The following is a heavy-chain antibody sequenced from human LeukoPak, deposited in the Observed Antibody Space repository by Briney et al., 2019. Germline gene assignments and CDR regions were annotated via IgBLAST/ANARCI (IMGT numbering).Heavy chain of an antibody. D-gene: IGHD6-19*01. Sequence: PGGSLRLSCGASGFTFSSHGMHWVRQASGKGLEWVAVVSDDGSTTYYADSVKGRFTISRDNAKNSLYLQMNSLRAEDTALYYCAPDPGIAVVDYWGQGTLVTVSS. CDR1: GFTFSSHG. CDR2: VSDDGSTT. J-gene: IGHJ4*02. V-gene: IGHV3-30*03. CDR3: APDPGIAVVDY.